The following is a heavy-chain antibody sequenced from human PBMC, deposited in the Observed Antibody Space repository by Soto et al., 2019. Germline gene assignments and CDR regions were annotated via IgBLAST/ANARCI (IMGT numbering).Heavy chain of an antibody. CDR2: INHSGST. D-gene: IGHD2-15*01. CDR3: ATCSGGSCYEFDY. CDR1: GGSFSGYY. Sequence: ETLSLTCAVYGGSFSGYYWSWIRQPPGKGLEWIGEINHSGSTNYNPSLKSRVTISVDTSKNQFSLKLSSVTAADTAVYYCATCSGGSCYEFDYWGQGTLVTVSS. V-gene: IGHV4-34*01. J-gene: IGHJ4*02.